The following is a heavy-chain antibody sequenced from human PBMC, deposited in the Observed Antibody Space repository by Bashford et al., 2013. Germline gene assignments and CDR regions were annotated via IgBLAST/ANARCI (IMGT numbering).Heavy chain of an antibody. J-gene: IGHJ3*02. D-gene: IGHD3-10*01. CDR1: GYSFTTYW. CDR3: SYSDAFDI. V-gene: IGHV5-51*01. CDR2: IYPGDSDT. Sequence: GESLKISCKDSGYSFTTYWIAWVRQMPGKGLEWMGIIYPGDSDTKYSPSFQGQVTISADKSISTAMYYCARQGTPYDFWTSGSYSDAFDIWGQGTMVTVSS.